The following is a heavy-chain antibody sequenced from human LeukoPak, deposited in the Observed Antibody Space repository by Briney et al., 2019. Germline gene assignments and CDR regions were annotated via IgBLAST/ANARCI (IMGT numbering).Heavy chain of an antibody. Sequence: ETPSLTCAVSGGSFSGYNWSWIRQPPGKGLEWIWEINHSGSINYNPSLKSRVTISVDTSKNQFSLKLSSVAAAATAVYYCASWELPRRYYFDYWGQGTLVTVSS. CDR1: GGSFSGYN. CDR2: INHSGSI. J-gene: IGHJ4*02. CDR3: ASWELPRRYYFDY. D-gene: IGHD1-26*01. V-gene: IGHV4-34*01.